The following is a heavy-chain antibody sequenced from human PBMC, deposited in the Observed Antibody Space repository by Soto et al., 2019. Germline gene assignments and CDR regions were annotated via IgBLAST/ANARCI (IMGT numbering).Heavy chain of an antibody. J-gene: IGHJ4*02. CDR2: INSDGSST. CDR1: GFTFSSYW. CDR3: ASSIITPFDY. D-gene: IGHD1-20*01. V-gene: IGHV3-74*01. Sequence: GGSLRLSCAASGFTFSSYWMHWVRQAPGKGLVWVSRINSDGSSTFYADSVKGRFTVSRDNAKNTLYLQMNSLRAEDTAVYYCASSIITPFDYWGQGTLVTVSS.